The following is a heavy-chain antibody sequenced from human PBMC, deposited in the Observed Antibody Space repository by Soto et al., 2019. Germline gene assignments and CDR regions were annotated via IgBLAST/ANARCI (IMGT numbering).Heavy chain of an antibody. CDR3: ARSSYYDFWSGYFFAP. V-gene: IGHV5-51*01. D-gene: IGHD3-3*01. CDR1: GYSFTSYW. Sequence: GESLKISCKGSGYSFTSYWIGWVRQMPGKGLEWMGIIYPGDSDTRYSPSFQGQVTISADKSISTAYLQWSSLKASDTAMYYCARSSYYDFWSGYFFAPWGQGTLVTVSS. CDR2: IYPGDSDT. J-gene: IGHJ5*02.